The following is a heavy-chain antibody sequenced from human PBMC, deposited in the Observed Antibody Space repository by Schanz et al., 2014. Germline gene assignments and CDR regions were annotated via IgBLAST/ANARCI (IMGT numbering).Heavy chain of an antibody. CDR2: ISGSGCST. Sequence: EVQLLESGGGLVQPGGSLRLSCLASGFAFSSYGMNWLRQAPGKGLEWVSAISGSGCSTYYADSVKGRFTISRDNSKNTLYLQMNSLRAEDTAGYYCAKVRFGDLSSFDIWGQGTMVTVSS. V-gene: IGHV3-23*01. CDR3: AKVRFGDLSSFDI. CDR1: GFAFSSYG. J-gene: IGHJ3*02. D-gene: IGHD3-10*01.